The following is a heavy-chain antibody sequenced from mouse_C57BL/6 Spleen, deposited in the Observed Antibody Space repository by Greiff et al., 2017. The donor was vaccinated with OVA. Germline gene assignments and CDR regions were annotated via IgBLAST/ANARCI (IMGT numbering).Heavy chain of an antibody. CDR1: GFIFSSYA. V-gene: IGHV5-4*01. J-gene: IGHJ1*03. CDR2: ISDGGSYT. D-gene: IGHD1-1*01. CDR3: ARARDYYGSSYWYFDV. Sequence: EVQVVESGGGLVKPGGSLKLSCAASGFIFSSYAMSWVRQTPEKRLEWVATISDGGSYTYYPDNVKGRFTISRDNAKNNLYLQMSHLKSEDTAMYYCARARDYYGSSYWYFDVWGTGTTVTVSS.